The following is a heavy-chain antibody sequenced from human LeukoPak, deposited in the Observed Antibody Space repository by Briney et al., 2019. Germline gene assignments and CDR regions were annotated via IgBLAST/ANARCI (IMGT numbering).Heavy chain of an antibody. D-gene: IGHD3-10*01. Sequence: GGSLRLSCAASGFTLSSYWMSWVPQAPGKGLEWVANIKQDGSEKYYVDSVKGRFIISRDNAKNSLYLQMNSLRAEDTAVYYCARHGKYGSGKNFDYWGQGTLVTVSS. J-gene: IGHJ4*02. CDR2: IKQDGSEK. CDR1: GFTLSSYW. CDR3: ARHGKYGSGKNFDY. V-gene: IGHV3-7*01.